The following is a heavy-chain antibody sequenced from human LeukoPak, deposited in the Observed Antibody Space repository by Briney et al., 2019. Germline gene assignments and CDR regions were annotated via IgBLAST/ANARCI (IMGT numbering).Heavy chain of an antibody. CDR1: GFTFSSYS. CDR2: VSSTSSFI. V-gene: IGHV3-21*01. Sequence: PGGSLRLSCAASGFTFSSYSINWVRQAPGKGLEWVSCVSSTSSFIYYADSVKGRFTISRDNAKNSLYLQMNSLRAEDTAVYYCARGGGSYSAHAFDIWGQGTMVTVSS. J-gene: IGHJ3*02. CDR3: ARGGGSYSAHAFDI. D-gene: IGHD1-26*01.